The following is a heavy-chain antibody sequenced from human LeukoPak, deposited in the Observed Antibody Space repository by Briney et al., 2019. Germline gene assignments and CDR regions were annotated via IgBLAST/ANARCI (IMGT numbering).Heavy chain of an antibody. CDR2: IDPSDSST. Sequence: GESLKISCEGSGYSFTSHCISWVRQMPGKGLEWMGRIDPSDSSTKYGPSFQGHVTISADKSISTAYLQWSSLKASDTAMYYCASPSDYGGNSYYYYGMDVWGQGTTVTVSS. V-gene: IGHV5-10-1*01. J-gene: IGHJ6*02. CDR3: ASPSDYGGNSYYYYGMDV. D-gene: IGHD4-23*01. CDR1: GYSFTSHC.